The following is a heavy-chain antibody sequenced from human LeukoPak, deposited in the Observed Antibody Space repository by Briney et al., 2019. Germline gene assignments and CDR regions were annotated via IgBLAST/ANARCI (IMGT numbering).Heavy chain of an antibody. CDR1: GFTVSTKY. CDR3: ASATYCGGDCYAFFDD. V-gene: IGHV3-66*02. D-gene: IGHD2-21*02. Sequence: LTGGSLRLSCAASGFTVSTKYMSWVRQAPGKGLEWVSSIWSGGNTYYADFVKGRFTISRGHSKNTVFLQMNSLRAEDTAVYYCASATYCGGDCYAFFDDWGQGTLVTVSS. CDR2: IWSGGNT. J-gene: IGHJ5*02.